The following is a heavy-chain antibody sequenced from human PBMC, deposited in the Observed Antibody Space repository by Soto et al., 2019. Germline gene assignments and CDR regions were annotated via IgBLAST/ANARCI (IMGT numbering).Heavy chain of an antibody. Sequence: SSETLSLTCAVNGGSFSAYYWTWIRQPPGRGLEWIREIDHSGSTNYNPSLESRVTISIDTAKNRFSLNVTSVTAADTAVYYCVRGLRYSGMDVWGQGTTVTLSS. CDR1: GGSFSAYY. D-gene: IGHD2-15*01. CDR2: IDHSGST. CDR3: VRGLRYSGMDV. V-gene: IGHV4-34*01. J-gene: IGHJ6*02.